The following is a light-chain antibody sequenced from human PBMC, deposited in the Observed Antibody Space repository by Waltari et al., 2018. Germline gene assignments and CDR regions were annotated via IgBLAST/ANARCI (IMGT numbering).Light chain of an antibody. CDR2: DSY. CDR3: WLAYTGGIVV. Sequence: QAVVTQAPSLTVSPGGTVTLTCGSSTGPVTCGNFPYWLQQKPGQAPRTLIYDSYIRQSWTPARFSASLVGGKAVLTLSGAQAEDEAKYYCWLAYTGGIVVFGGGTELAVL. J-gene: IGLJ2*01. CDR1: TGPVTCGNF. V-gene: IGLV7-46*01.